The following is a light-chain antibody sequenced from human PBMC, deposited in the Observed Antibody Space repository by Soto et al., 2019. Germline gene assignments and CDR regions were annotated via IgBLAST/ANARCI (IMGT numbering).Light chain of an antibody. CDR1: QSVLYSSNNKNY. V-gene: IGKV4-1*01. CDR3: QQYYLTPT. J-gene: IGKJ1*01. Sequence: DIVMTQSPDSLAVSLGERATINCKSSQSVLYSSNNKNYLTWYQQKPGQPPKLLIYWASTRKSGVPDRFSGSGSGTDCTLSVSSPLAEYAAVDYCQQYYLTPTFGQRTKVEIK. CDR2: WAS.